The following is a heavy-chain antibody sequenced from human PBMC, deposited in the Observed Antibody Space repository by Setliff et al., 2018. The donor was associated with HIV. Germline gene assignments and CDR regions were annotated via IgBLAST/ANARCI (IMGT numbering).Heavy chain of an antibody. Sequence: PGGSLRLSCSASGFSFSNYAMHWVRQAPGKGLEYVSAISGNGGNTYYTDSVKGRFTISRDNAKNTLYLQMSSLRSEDTAVYYCVRGKRYAYTSGGLDVWGQGTTVTVSS. V-gene: IGHV3-64D*09. D-gene: IGHD3-16*01. J-gene: IGHJ6*02. CDR1: GFSFSNYA. CDR2: ISGNGGNT. CDR3: VRGKRYAYTSGGLDV.